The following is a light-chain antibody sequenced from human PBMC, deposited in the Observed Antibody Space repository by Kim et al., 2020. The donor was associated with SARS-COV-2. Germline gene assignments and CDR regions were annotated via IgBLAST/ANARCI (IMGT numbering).Light chain of an antibody. CDR1: QSVSSSY. Sequence: EIVLTQSPGTLSLSPGERATLSCRASQSVSSSYLAWYQQKPGQAPRLLIYGASSRATGIPDRFSGSGSGTDFTLTISRLEPEDFAVYYGQEYCSGRYTLGQGTKLEI. J-gene: IGKJ2*01. CDR2: GAS. CDR3: QEYCSGRYT. V-gene: IGKV3-20*01.